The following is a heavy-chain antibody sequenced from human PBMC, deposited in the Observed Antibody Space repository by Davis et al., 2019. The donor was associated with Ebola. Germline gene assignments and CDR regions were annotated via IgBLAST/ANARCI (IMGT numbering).Heavy chain of an antibody. CDR3: ARRKPGYYYDSSGYNSYWYFDL. V-gene: IGHV1-69*06. CDR2: IIPIFGTA. Sequence: SVKVSCKASGGTFSSYAISWVRQAPGQGLEWMGGIIPIFGTANYAQRFQGRVTITADKSTSTAYMELSSLSSVTAADTAVYYCARRKPGYYYDSSGYNSYWYFDLWGRGTLVTVSS. D-gene: IGHD3-22*01. J-gene: IGHJ2*01. CDR1: GGTFSSYA.